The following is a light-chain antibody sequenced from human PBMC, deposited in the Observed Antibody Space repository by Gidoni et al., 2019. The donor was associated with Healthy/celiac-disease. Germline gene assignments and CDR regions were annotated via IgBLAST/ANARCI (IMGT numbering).Light chain of an antibody. CDR3: QQYYSTPLT. CDR2: WAS. V-gene: IGKV4-1*01. Sequence: DIVMTQSPASQAVSLGERASINCKSSQSVLHISNNKNYLAWYQQKPGQPPKLLIYWASTRESGVPDRFSGSESGTDFTLTISSLQAEDVAVYYCQQYYSTPLTFGGGTKVEIK. J-gene: IGKJ4*01. CDR1: QSVLHISNNKNY.